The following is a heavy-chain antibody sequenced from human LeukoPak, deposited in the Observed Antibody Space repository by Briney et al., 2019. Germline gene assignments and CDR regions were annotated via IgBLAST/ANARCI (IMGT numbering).Heavy chain of an antibody. Sequence: PSETLSLTCSVSSGSISSYYWSWIRQPAGKGLEWIGRISTIGSTNYNPSLNSRVTISIDTSKNQFSLKLSSVTAADTAVYYCARDGCGGSCFHYYYYYMDVWGKGTTVTISS. V-gene: IGHV4-4*07. CDR3: ARDGCGGSCFHYYYYYMDV. D-gene: IGHD2-15*01. CDR2: ISTIGST. J-gene: IGHJ6*03. CDR1: SGSISSYY.